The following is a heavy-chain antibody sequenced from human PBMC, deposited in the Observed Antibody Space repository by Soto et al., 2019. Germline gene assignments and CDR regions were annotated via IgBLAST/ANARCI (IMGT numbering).Heavy chain of an antibody. V-gene: IGHV3-23*01. J-gene: IGHJ4*02. D-gene: IGHD3-16*02. Sequence: GGSLRLSCVASGFTFSSFAMTWVRQAPGKGLEWVSTLSGSGGDTYYADSVNGRFTISRDKSKNTLYLQMDRLRVEDTAVYYCAKRGGYDYVWKSYRPDYWGQGTLVTVSS. CDR3: AKRGGYDYVWKSYRPDY. CDR1: GFTFSSFA. CDR2: LSGSGGDT.